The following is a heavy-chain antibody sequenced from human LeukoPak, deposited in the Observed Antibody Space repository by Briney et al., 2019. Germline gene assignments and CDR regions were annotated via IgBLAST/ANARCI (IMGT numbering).Heavy chain of an antibody. V-gene: IGHV1-69*06. D-gene: IGHD6-13*01. J-gene: IGHJ4*02. CDR2: IIPIFGTT. Sequence: SVKVSCKASGGTFSSYAISWVRQAPGQGLEWMGGIIPIFGTTNSAQKFQGRVTITADKSTSTAYMELSRLRSDDTSVYYCARARSRSSTYYLGYWGQGTLVVVSS. CDR3: ARARSRSSTYYLGY. CDR1: GGTFSSYA.